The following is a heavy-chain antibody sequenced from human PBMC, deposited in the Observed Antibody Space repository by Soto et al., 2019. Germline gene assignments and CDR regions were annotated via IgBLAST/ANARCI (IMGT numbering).Heavy chain of an antibody. D-gene: IGHD5-18*01. Sequence: GGSLRLSCAASGFTFRSFTMNWVRQAPGKGLEWVAVISYDGSKKHYADSVKGRFTISRDNSKNTLYLQMNSLRAEDTAVYYCARDMWIQLPRGMDVWGQGTTVTVSS. V-gene: IGHV3-30-3*01. CDR2: ISYDGSKK. CDR1: GFTFRSFT. CDR3: ARDMWIQLPRGMDV. J-gene: IGHJ6*02.